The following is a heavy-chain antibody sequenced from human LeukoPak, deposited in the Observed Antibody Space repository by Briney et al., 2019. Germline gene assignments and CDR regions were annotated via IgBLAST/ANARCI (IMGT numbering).Heavy chain of an antibody. D-gene: IGHD6-13*01. CDR3: ARQDSSSWYGYYFDY. CDR1: GGSFSGYY. J-gene: IGHJ4*02. CDR2: IYYSGST. V-gene: IGHV4-59*08. Sequence: PSETLSLTCAVYGGSFSGYYWSWIRQPPGKGLEWIGYIYYSGSTNYNPSLKSRVTISVDTSKNQFSLKLSSVTAADTAVYYCARQDSSSWYGYYFDYWGQGTLVTVSS.